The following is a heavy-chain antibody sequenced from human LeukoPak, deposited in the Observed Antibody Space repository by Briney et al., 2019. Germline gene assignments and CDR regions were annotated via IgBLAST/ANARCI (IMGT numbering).Heavy chain of an antibody. CDR2: IYYSGST. CDR1: GGSISSSSCY. V-gene: IGHV4-39*01. J-gene: IGHJ4*02. Sequence: PSETLSLTCTVSGGSISSSSCYWGWIRQPPGKGLEWIGSIYYSGSTYYNPSLKSRVTISVGTSKNQFSLKLSSVTAADTAVYYCARLDVEVGSGPFDYWGQGTLVTVSS. D-gene: IGHD2-15*01. CDR3: ARLDVEVGSGPFDY.